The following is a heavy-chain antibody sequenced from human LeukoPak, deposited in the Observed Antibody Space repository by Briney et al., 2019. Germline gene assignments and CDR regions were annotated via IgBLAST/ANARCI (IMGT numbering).Heavy chain of an antibody. CDR1: GGSISSGGYS. Sequence: SQTLSLTCAVSGGSISSGGYSWSWIRQPPGKGLEWIGYIYHSGSTYYNPSLKSRVTISVDRSKNQFSLKLSSVTAADTAVYYCARDPRIAVAGTLFYYFDYWGQGTLVTVSS. V-gene: IGHV4-30-2*01. J-gene: IGHJ4*02. CDR3: ARDPRIAVAGTLFYYFDY. CDR2: IYHSGST. D-gene: IGHD6-19*01.